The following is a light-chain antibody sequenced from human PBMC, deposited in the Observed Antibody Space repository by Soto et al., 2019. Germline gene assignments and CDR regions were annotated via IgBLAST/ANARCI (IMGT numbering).Light chain of an antibody. CDR3: QQSGSSPIP. Sequence: LTISAVSLSVPQEEISIPVVAASQSVSNNYLAWYQQKPGQAPRLLIYGASNRATGIPDRFSGSGSGTDFTLTISRLEPEDCAVYYCQQSGSSPIPFAQGARLDIK. CDR1: QSVSNNY. V-gene: IGKV3-20*01. J-gene: IGKJ5*01. CDR2: GAS.